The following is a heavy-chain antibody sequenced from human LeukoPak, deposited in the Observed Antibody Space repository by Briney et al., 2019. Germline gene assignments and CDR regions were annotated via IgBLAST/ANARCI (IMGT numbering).Heavy chain of an antibody. CDR1: GFTLSRYG. CDR2: ISGSSTTI. Sequence: GGSLRLSCAASGFTLSRYGMHWVRQAPGKGLEWVSYISGSSTTIYYADSVKGRFTISRDNAKNSVYLQMNSLRDEDTAVYFCARFFDYWGQGTLVTVSS. J-gene: IGHJ4*02. V-gene: IGHV3-48*02. CDR3: ARFFDY.